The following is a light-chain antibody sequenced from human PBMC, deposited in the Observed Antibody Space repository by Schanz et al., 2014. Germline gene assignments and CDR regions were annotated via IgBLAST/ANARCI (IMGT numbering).Light chain of an antibody. CDR2: EVS. J-gene: IGLJ1*01. V-gene: IGLV2-14*01. Sequence: QSALTQPASVSGSPGQSITISCTGTISDVGGYNYVSWYQQHPGKAPKLMIYEVSDRPSGVSTRFSGSKSGNTASLTISGLQAEDEADYYCSSYTSTSTLVFGTGTKLTVL. CDR3: SSYTSTSTLV. CDR1: ISDVGGYNY.